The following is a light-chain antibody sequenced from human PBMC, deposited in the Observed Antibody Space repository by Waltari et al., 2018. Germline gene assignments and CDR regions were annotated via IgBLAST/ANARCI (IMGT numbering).Light chain of an antibody. CDR2: KAS. V-gene: IGKV1-5*03. CDR1: QSISNW. CDR3: QQYNSYSLLT. J-gene: IGKJ4*01. Sequence: DIQMTQSPSTLSASVGDRVPITSRASQSISNWLAWYQQKPGKAPKLLLYKASTLESGVPSRFSGSGSGTEFTLTISSLQPDDFATYYCQQYNSYSLLTFGGGTKVEIK.